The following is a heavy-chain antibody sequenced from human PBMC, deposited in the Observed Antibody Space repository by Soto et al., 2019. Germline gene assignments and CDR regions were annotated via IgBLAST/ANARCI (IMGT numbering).Heavy chain of an antibody. CDR1: GYTFTSYA. V-gene: IGHV1-3*01. CDR3: ARESVYDILTGPFDY. Sequence: WASVKVSCKASGYTFTSYAMHWVRQAPGQRLEWMGWINAGNGNTKYSQKFQGRVTITRDTSASTAYMELSSLRSEDTAVYYCARESVYDILTGPFDYSGQATLVTVSS. CDR2: INAGNGNT. J-gene: IGHJ4*02. D-gene: IGHD3-9*01.